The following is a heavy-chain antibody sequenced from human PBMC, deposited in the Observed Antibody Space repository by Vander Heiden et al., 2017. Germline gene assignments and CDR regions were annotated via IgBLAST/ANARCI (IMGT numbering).Heavy chain of an antibody. CDR1: GYTFTSYA. V-gene: IGHV1-3*01. CDR3: ARGRVAGPFFDY. D-gene: IGHD6-19*01. CDR2: INAGNGNT. J-gene: IGHJ4*02. Sequence: QVQLVQSGAEVKKPGASVKVSCKASGYTFTSYAMHWVRQAPGQRLEWMGWINAGNGNTKYSQKFQGRVTITRDTSASTAYMELSSLRSEDTAVYYCARGRVAGPFFDYWGQGTLVTVSS.